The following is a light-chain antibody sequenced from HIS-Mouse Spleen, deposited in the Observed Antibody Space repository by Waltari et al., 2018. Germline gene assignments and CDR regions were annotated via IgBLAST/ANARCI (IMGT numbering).Light chain of an antibody. Sequence: SYELTQPPSVSVSPGQTARITCSGDSLPKKYAYWYQQKSGQASVLVNYEDSKRTSGITERFSGSSSGTMETLTISGAQVEDEADYYCYSTDSSGNHRVFGGGTKLTVL. CDR2: EDS. CDR3: YSTDSSGNHRV. CDR1: SLPKKY. J-gene: IGLJ2*01. V-gene: IGLV3-10*01.